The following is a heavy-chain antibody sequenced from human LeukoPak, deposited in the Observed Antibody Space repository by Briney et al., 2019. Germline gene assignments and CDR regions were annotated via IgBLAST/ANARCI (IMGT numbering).Heavy chain of an antibody. J-gene: IGHJ4*02. CDR1: GYSISSGYY. CDR3: ARRAGDYSHPYDY. V-gene: IGHV4-38-2*02. CDR2: IYHSGST. D-gene: IGHD3-22*01. Sequence: SETLSLTCTVSGYSISSGYYWGWIRQPPGKGLEWIGSIYHSGSTYYNPFLKSRVTISVDTSKNQFSLKLSSVTAADTAVYYCARRAGDYSHPYDYWGQGTLVTVSS.